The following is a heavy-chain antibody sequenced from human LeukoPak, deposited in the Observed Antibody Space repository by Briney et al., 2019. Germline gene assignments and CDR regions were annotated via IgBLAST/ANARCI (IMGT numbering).Heavy chain of an antibody. J-gene: IGHJ5*02. CDR2: IYYSGST. Sequence: PSETLSLTCTVSGGSISSYYWSWIRQPPGKGLEWIAYIYYSGSTNYNPSLKSRVTISVDTSKNQFSLKLSSVTAADTAVYYCARIVWSGYYRAANWFDPWGQGTLVTVSS. CDR1: GGSISSYY. D-gene: IGHD3-3*01. V-gene: IGHV4-59*01. CDR3: ARIVWSGYYRAANWFDP.